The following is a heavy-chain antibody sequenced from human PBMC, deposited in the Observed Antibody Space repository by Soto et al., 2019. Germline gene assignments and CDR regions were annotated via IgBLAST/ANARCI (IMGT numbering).Heavy chain of an antibody. D-gene: IGHD3-10*01. CDR1: GFTFSSYG. Sequence: PGGSLRLSCAASGFTFSSYGMHWVRQAPGKGLEWVAVISYDGSNKYYADSVKGRFTISRDNSKNTLYLQMNSLRAEDTAVYYCAREYYGSGPENWFDPWGQGTLVTVPS. CDR2: ISYDGSNK. J-gene: IGHJ5*02. CDR3: AREYYGSGPENWFDP. V-gene: IGHV3-30*03.